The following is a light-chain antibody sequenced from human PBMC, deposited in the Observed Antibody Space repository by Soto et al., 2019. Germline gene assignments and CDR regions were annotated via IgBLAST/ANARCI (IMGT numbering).Light chain of an antibody. Sequence: EIVLTQSPATLSLSPGERATLSCRASPSVTNYLAWYQQKPGQPPRLLIYGAFNRAAGIPARLSGSGSGTDFTLTISSLEPEDSAVYYCQQRNIWPPVTFGQGTRLEIK. J-gene: IGKJ5*01. CDR3: QQRNIWPPVT. CDR1: PSVTNY. V-gene: IGKV3-11*01. CDR2: GAF.